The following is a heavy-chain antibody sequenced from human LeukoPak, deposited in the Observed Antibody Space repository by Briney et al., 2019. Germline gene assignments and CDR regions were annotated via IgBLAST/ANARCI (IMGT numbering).Heavy chain of an antibody. D-gene: IGHD1-26*01. CDR3: ARANQGWETKWELSRNYFDY. CDR2: IKQDGSEK. Sequence: GGSLRLSCAASGFTFSSYWMSWVRQAPGKGLEWVANIKQDGSEKYYVDSVKGRFTISRDNAKNSLYLQMNSLRAEDTAVYYCARANQGWETKWELSRNYFDYWGQGTLVTVSS. CDR1: GFTFSSYW. J-gene: IGHJ4*02. V-gene: IGHV3-7*04.